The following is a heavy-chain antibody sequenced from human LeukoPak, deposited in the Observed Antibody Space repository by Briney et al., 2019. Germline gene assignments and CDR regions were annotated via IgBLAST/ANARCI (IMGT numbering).Heavy chain of an antibody. D-gene: IGHD6-13*01. CDR2: IYPGDSDT. V-gene: IGHV5-51*01. J-gene: IGHJ4*02. CDR1: GYSFTSYW. CDR3: AKTKNSSSWYDAYYFDY. Sequence: GESLKISCKGSGYSFTSYWIGWVRQMPGKGLEWMGIIYPGDSDTRYSPSFQGQVTISADKSISTAYLQRSSLKASDTAMYYCAKTKNSSSWYDAYYFDYWGQGTLVTVSS.